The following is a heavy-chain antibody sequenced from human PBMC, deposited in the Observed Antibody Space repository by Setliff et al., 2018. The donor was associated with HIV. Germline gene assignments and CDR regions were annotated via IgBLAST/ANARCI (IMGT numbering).Heavy chain of an antibody. V-gene: IGHV4-34*10. D-gene: IGHD3-3*01. CDR3: ARHHYDVLSGYYTLKY. J-gene: IGHJ4*02. CDR2: IYISGST. Sequence: PSETLSLTCGVYGGSFSDSYYTWIRQPPGKGLEWIGRIYISGSTNYNPSLKSRITISVDTSKNQMSLNMSSTTAADTAVYYCARHHYDVLSGYYTLKYWGQGMLVTVS. CDR1: GGSFSDSY.